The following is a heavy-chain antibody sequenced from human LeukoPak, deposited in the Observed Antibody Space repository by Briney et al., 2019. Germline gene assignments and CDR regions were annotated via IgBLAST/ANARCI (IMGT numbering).Heavy chain of an antibody. CDR2: ISWNSGSI. Sequence: GGSLRLSCAASGFTFDDYAMHWVRQAPGKGLEWVSGISWNSGSIGYADSVKGRFTISRDNSKNTLYLRMNSLRVEDTAVYYCAKYSGYDFPFYYYHYMDVWGKGTTVTIS. CDR3: AKYSGYDFPFYYYHYMDV. D-gene: IGHD5-12*01. V-gene: IGHV3-9*01. J-gene: IGHJ6*03. CDR1: GFTFDDYA.